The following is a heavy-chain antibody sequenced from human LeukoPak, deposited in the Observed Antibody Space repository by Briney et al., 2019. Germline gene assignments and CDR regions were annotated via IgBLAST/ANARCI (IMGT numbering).Heavy chain of an antibody. D-gene: IGHD5-24*01. V-gene: IGHV3-21*01. CDR2: ISCSSRYI. Sequence: YSSASAFTFNSNSLNRLPQTPGHERKGVTTISCSSRYIYYADSVKGRFTISRDKGRKSLYLQMKSLRAEDTAVYYCARQKYIRVPDVEYFDYWGQGTLVTVSS. CDR1: AFTFNSNS. J-gene: IGHJ4*02. CDR3: ARQKYIRVPDVEYFDY.